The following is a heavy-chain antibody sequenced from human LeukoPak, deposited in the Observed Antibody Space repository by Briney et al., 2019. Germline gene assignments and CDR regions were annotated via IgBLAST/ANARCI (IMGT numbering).Heavy chain of an antibody. D-gene: IGHD3-3*01. CDR3: TKDQVFGVVTYCFDY. V-gene: IGHV3-23*01. CDR2: ISGSGGST. Sequence: PGGSLRLSCAASGFTFSSYAMSWVRQAPGKGLKWVSAISGSGGSTYYADSVKGRFTISRDNSKNMLYLQMNSLRAEDTAVYYCTKDQVFGVVTYCFDYWGQGTLVTVSS. J-gene: IGHJ4*02. CDR1: GFTFSSYA.